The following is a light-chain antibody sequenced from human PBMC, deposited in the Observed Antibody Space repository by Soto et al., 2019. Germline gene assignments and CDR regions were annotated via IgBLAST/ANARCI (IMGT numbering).Light chain of an antibody. CDR1: SSDVGGYNY. CDR2: EVS. Sequence: QSALTQPASVSGSPGQSITISCTGTSSDVGGYNYVSWYQQHPGKAPKLMIYEVSNRPSGVSNRFSGSKSGNTASLTISGLQAEDEADYYCGSYTSSSTEFFGTGTKVTVL. V-gene: IGLV2-14*01. CDR3: GSYTSSSTEF. J-gene: IGLJ1*01.